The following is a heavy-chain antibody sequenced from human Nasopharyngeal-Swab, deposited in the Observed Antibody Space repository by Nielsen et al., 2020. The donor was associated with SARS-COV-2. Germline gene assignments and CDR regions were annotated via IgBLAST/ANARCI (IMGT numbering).Heavy chain of an antibody. V-gene: IGHV4-4*02. CDR2: IYHSGST. CDR3: ARGSSDCVPYFDY. Sequence: WIRQPPGKGLEWIGEIYHSGSTNYNPSLKSRVTISVDKSKNQFSLKLSSVTAADTAVYYCARGSSDCVPYFDYWGQGTLVTVSS. D-gene: IGHD2-21*02. J-gene: IGHJ4*02.